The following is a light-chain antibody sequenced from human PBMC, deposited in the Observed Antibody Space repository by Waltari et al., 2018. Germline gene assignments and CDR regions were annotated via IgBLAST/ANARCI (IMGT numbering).Light chain of an antibody. V-gene: IGLV3-21*03. CDR3: QVWDSSRDHVV. J-gene: IGLJ2*01. CDR1: NIGSKR. Sequence: SYVLTQPTSVSVAPGKTAGITCGGNNIGSKRVPWYQQKPGQATVLVVYDDSDRPSGIPERFSGSNSGNTATLTISRVEAGDEADYFCQVWDSSRDHVVFGGGTKLTVL. CDR2: DDS.